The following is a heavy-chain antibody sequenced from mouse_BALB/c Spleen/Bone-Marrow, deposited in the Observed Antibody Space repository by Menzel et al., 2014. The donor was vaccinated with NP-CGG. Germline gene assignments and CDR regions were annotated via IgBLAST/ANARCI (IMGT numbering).Heavy chain of an antibody. J-gene: IGHJ1*01. Sequence: EVQLQQSGPSLVKPSQTLSLTCSVTGDSITSGYWNWIRKFPGNKLEYMGYISYSGSTYYNPSLKSRISITRDTSKNQYYLQLNSVTTEDTATYYCARWGDYDGYFDVWGAGTTATVSS. CDR3: ARWGDYDGYFDV. CDR2: ISYSGST. V-gene: IGHV3-8*02. CDR1: GDSITSGY. D-gene: IGHD2-4*01.